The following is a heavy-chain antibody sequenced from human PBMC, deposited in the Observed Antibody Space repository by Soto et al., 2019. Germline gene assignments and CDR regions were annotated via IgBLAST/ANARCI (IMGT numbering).Heavy chain of an antibody. J-gene: IGHJ4*02. CDR3: ARGRYGDX. V-gene: IGHV1-18*01. D-gene: IGHD1-1*01. CDR2: ISAHNGNT. Sequence: QVHLVQSGAEVKKPGASVKVSCQGSGYAFTTYGITWVRQAPGQGLEWMGWISAHNGNTNYAQKLQGRVTVTRDTSTSTAYMELRSLRYDDTAVYYCARGRYGDXWGXGXXVTVSS. CDR1: GYAFTTYG.